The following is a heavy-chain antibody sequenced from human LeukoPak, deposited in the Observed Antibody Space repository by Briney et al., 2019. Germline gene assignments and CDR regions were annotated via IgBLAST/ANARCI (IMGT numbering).Heavy chain of an antibody. Sequence: ASVKVSCKASGYTFTGYYMHWVRQAPGQGLEWMGWINPNSGGTNYAQKFQGRVTMTEDTSTDTAYMELSSLRSEDTAVYYCATRAFGRGDDYWGQGTLVTVSS. CDR3: ATRAFGRGDDY. J-gene: IGHJ4*02. V-gene: IGHV1-2*02. CDR2: INPNSGGT. D-gene: IGHD3-10*01. CDR1: GYTFTGYY.